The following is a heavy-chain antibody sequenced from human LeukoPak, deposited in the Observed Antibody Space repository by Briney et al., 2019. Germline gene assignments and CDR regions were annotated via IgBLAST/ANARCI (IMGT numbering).Heavy chain of an antibody. V-gene: IGHV3-23*01. CDR3: ARDRVIAAAGTDFDY. J-gene: IGHJ4*02. CDR1: GFTFSSYA. D-gene: IGHD6-13*01. CDR2: ISGSGGST. Sequence: GGSLRLSCAASGFTFSSYAMSWVRQAPGKGLEWVSAISGSGGSTYYADSVKGRFTISRDNAKNSLYLQMNSLRAEDTAVYYCARDRVIAAAGTDFDYWGQGTLVTVSS.